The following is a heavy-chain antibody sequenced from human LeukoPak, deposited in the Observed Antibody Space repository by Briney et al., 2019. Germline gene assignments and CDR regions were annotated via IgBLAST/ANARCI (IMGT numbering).Heavy chain of an antibody. CDR1: GFTFSSYW. D-gene: IGHD4-11*01. V-gene: IGHV3-74*01. J-gene: IGHJ4*02. Sequence: VGSLRLSCAAAGFTFSSYWMHCVREVPGKGLVWVSRVNPGGSSTAYADSVKGRFSISRDNARNTLYLQMNSLRDEDTAVYYCARSNQADDYWGQGTLVTVSS. CDR2: VNPGGSST. CDR3: ARSNQADDY.